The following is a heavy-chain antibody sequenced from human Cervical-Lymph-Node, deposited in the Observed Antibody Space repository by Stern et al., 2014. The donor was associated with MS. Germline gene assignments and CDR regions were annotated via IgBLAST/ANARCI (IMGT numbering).Heavy chain of an antibody. CDR1: GDTFSSYA. V-gene: IGHV1-69*05. D-gene: IGHD4-11*01. Sequence: QDQLVQSGSEVKKPGSSVKVSCKPSGDTFSSYALSWVRQAPGQGLEWVGGLIPFFGATRYGQKFQGIVTITPEESTGTAFMELSNLTSDDTAVYYCALRRSYYVYWGQGTLITVSS. CDR3: ALRRSYYVY. CDR2: LIPFFGAT. J-gene: IGHJ4*02.